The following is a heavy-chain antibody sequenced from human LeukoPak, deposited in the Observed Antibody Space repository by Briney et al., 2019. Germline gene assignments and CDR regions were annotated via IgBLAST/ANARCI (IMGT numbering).Heavy chain of an antibody. Sequence: SETLSLTCTVSGGSISSYYWSWLRQPPGKGLEWIGYIYYSGSTNYNPSLKSRVTISVDTSKNQFSLKLSSVTAADTAVYYCARLEGATVRSFDYWGQGTLVTVSS. D-gene: IGHD1-26*01. J-gene: IGHJ4*02. V-gene: IGHV4-59*01. CDR1: GGSISSYY. CDR2: IYYSGST. CDR3: ARLEGATVRSFDY.